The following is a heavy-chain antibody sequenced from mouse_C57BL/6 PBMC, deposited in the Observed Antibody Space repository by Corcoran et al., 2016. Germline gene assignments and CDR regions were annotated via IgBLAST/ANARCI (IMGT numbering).Heavy chain of an antibody. V-gene: IGHV9-3*01. CDR1: GYTFTTSG. Sequence: QIQLVQSGPELKKPGETVKISCKASGYTFTTSGMSWVKQAPGKGLKWMGWINTYSGVPTYADDFKGRFAFSLETSASTAYLQINNLKNEDTATYFCARRDYGSSYYAMDYWGQGTSVTVSS. CDR2: INTYSGVP. J-gene: IGHJ4*01. D-gene: IGHD1-1*01. CDR3: ARRDYGSSYYAMDY.